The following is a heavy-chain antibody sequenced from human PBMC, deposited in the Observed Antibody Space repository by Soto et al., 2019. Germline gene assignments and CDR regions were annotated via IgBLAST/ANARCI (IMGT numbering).Heavy chain of an antibody. V-gene: IGHV4-30-2*01. CDR1: GGSISSGGYS. Sequence: SETLSLTCAVSGGSISSGGYSWSWIRQPPGKGLEWIGYIYHSGSTYYNPSFKSRVTISVDTSKNQFSLKLSSVTAADTAVYYCARRYGGTFDYWGQGTLVTVSS. CDR3: ARRYGGTFDY. CDR2: IYHSGST. D-gene: IGHD2-15*01. J-gene: IGHJ4*02.